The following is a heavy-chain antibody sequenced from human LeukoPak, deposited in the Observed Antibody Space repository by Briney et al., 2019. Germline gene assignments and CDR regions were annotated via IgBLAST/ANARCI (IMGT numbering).Heavy chain of an antibody. J-gene: IGHJ4*02. CDR2: MSGTVNT. Sequence: GGSLRLSCVGSGFTFRSYSMSWVRQAPGKGLEWVSAMSGTVNTFYVDSVTGRFSISRDNSDNTLFLQMDSLGVSDTAIYYCAKEDGRGSSFDSWGQGTLVTVSS. CDR3: AKEDGRGSSFDS. V-gene: IGHV3-23*01. D-gene: IGHD3-10*02. CDR1: GFTFRSYS.